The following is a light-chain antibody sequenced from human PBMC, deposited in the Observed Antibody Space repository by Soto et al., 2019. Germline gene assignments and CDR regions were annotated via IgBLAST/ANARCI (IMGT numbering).Light chain of an antibody. CDR3: QQYDSSPPGT. J-gene: IGKJ1*01. CDR2: GAS. CDR1: QSFSSSY. V-gene: IGKV3-20*01. Sequence: EIVLTQSPGTLSLSPGERATLSCRASQSFSSSYLAWYQQKPGQAPRLLIYGASSRATGIPDRFRGRGSGTDFTLTIRRLEPEDFAVYYCQQYDSSPPGTFGQGTKVDIK.